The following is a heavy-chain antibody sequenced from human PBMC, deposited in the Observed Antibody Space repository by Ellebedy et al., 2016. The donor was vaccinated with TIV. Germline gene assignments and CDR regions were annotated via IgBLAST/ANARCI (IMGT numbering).Heavy chain of an antibody. CDR3: VRDGAYGDYSPGYYGMDV. V-gene: IGHV3-7*03. J-gene: IGHJ6*02. CDR1: GFTFNSYW. D-gene: IGHD3-22*01. Sequence: GGSPRLSCAASGFTFNSYWMSWVRQAPGEGLEWVANINQDGSRIYYVDSVKGRFTISIDNAKNSVYLRMDTLRVEDTAVYHCVRDGAYGDYSPGYYGMDVWGQGTTVTVSS. CDR2: INQDGSRI.